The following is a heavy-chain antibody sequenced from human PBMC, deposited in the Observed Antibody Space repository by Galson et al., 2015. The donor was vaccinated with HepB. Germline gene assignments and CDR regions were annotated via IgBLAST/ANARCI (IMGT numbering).Heavy chain of an antibody. J-gene: IGHJ4*02. CDR1: GFTVSSNY. Sequence: SLRLSCAASGFTVSSNYMSWVRQAPGKGLEWVSVIYSGGSTYYADSVKGRFTISRDNSKNTLYLQMNSLRAEDTAVYYCARTETDDYVWGSYRLDYWGQGTLVTVSS. CDR2: IYSGGST. V-gene: IGHV3-66*02. CDR3: ARTETDDYVWGSYRLDY. D-gene: IGHD3-16*02.